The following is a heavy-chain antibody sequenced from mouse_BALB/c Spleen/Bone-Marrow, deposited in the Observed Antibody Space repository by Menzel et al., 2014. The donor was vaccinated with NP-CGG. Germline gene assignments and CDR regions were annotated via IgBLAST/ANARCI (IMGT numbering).Heavy chain of an antibody. CDR3: ARFYYYGSSYYFDY. V-gene: IGHV1-9*01. J-gene: IGHJ2*01. Sequence: VQGVESGAELMKPGASVKISCKATGYTFSSYWIEWVKQRPGHGLEWIGEILPGSGSTNYNEKFKGKATFTADTSSNTAYMQLSSLTSEDSAVYYCARFYYYGSSYYFDYWGQGTTLTGSS. D-gene: IGHD1-1*01. CDR2: ILPGSGST. CDR1: GYTFSSYW.